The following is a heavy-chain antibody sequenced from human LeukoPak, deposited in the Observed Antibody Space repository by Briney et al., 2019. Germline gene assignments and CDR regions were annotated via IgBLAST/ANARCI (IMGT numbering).Heavy chain of an antibody. CDR3: ARGLETAMPTGFDY. CDR2: INHSGST. CDR1: GGSFSGYY. Sequence: SETLSLTCAVYGGSFSGYYWSWIRQPPGKGLEWLGEINHSGSTNYNPSLKSRVAISVDTSKNQFSLKLSSVTAADTAVYYCARGLETAMPTGFDYWGQGTLVTVSS. V-gene: IGHV4-34*01. D-gene: IGHD5-18*01. J-gene: IGHJ4*02.